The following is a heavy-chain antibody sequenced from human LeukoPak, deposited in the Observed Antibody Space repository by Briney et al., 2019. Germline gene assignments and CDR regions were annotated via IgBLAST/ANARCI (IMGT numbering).Heavy chain of an antibody. CDR3: ARDFDSEDAFDI. CDR1: GGSISSYY. Sequence: SETLSLTCTVSGGSISSYYWSWVRQHPGKGLEWIGYIYYSGSTYYNPSLKSRVTISVDTSKNQFSLKLSSVTAADTAVYYCARDFDSEDAFDIWGQGTMVTVSS. D-gene: IGHD3-22*01. CDR2: IYYSGST. J-gene: IGHJ3*02. V-gene: IGHV4-59*06.